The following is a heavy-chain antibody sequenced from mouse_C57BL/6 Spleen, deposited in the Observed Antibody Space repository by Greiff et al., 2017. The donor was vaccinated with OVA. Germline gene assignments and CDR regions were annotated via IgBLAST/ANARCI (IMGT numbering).Heavy chain of an antibody. CDR3: ARSYYGISYWYFDV. CDR2: IYPRSGNT. Sequence: QVQLQQSGAELARPGASVKLSCKASGYTFTSYGISWVKQRTGQGLEWIGEIYPRSGNTYYNEKFKGKAKLNADKSSSTAYMELRSLTSEDSAVYFCARSYYGISYWYFDVWGTGTTVTVSS. J-gene: IGHJ1*03. CDR1: GYTFTSYG. D-gene: IGHD1-1*01. V-gene: IGHV1-81*01.